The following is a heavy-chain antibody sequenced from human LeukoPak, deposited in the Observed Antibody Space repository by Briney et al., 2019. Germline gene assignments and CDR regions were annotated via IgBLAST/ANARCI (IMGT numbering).Heavy chain of an antibody. CDR2: ISGSGGST. CDR1: GFTFSSYA. Sequence: GGPLRLSCAASGFTFSSYAMSWVRQAPGKGLEWVSAISGSGGSTYYADSVKGRFTISRDNSKNTLYLQMNSLRAEDTAVYYCAKGRITMIVVVITTTMGDWGQGTLVTVSS. CDR3: AKGRITMIVVVITTTMGD. V-gene: IGHV3-23*01. J-gene: IGHJ4*02. D-gene: IGHD3-22*01.